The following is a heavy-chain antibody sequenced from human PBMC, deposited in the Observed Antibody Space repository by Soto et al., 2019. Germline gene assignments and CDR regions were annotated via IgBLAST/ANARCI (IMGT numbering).Heavy chain of an antibody. CDR3: ARGRAVSGIAI. CDR1: GGSINTGGYS. CDR2: IYYTGST. D-gene: IGHD6-19*01. Sequence: QLQLQESGSGLVKPSQTLSLTCAVSGGSINTGGYSWSWIRQPPGKGLEWLGYIYYTGSTFYNPSLKSRITISVDRSTNQFSLKLTSVTAADTAVYYCARGRAVSGIAIWGQGTLVTVSS. V-gene: IGHV4-30-2*01. J-gene: IGHJ4*02.